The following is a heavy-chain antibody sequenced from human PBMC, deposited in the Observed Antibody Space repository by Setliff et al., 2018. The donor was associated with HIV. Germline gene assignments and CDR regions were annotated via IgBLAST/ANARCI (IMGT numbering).Heavy chain of an antibody. Sequence: VKVSCKASGYSFTDYFMHWVRQAPGQGLEWMGWISPNNGDKNIPQSFQGRVTMTRDTSINTAYMELSGLRSDDTAMYYCARQLSNSLDYWGQGTLVTVSS. CDR1: GYSFTDYF. V-gene: IGHV1-2*02. CDR2: ISPNNGDK. J-gene: IGHJ4*02. CDR3: ARQLSNSLDY. D-gene: IGHD7-27*01.